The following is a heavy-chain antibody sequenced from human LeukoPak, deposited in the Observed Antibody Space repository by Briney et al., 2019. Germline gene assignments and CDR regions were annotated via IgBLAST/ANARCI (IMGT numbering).Heavy chain of an antibody. CDR1: GYSFTSYW. V-gene: IGHV5-51*01. J-gene: IGHJ4*02. Sequence: GASLKISCKGSGYSFTSYWIGWVRPMPGKGLEWMGIIYPGDSDTRYSPSFQGQVTISADKSISTAYLQWSSLKSSGTAMYYCAVTHNWNYYYWGQGTLVTVSS. CDR2: IYPGDSDT. CDR3: AVTHNWNYYY. D-gene: IGHD1-7*01.